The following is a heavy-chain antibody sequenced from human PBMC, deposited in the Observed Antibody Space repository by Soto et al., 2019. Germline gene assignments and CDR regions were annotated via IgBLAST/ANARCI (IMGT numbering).Heavy chain of an antibody. CDR2: INHSGST. V-gene: IGHV4-34*01. D-gene: IGHD5-12*01. J-gene: IGHJ4*02. Sequence: QVQLQQWGAGLLKPSETLSLTCAVYGGSFSGYYWSWIRQPPGKGLEWIGEINHSGSTNYNPSLKSRVTISVDTSKNQFSLKLSSVTAADTAVYYCARSEGTRKWLRSPVDYWGQGTLVTVSS. CDR1: GGSFSGYY. CDR3: ARSEGTRKWLRSPVDY.